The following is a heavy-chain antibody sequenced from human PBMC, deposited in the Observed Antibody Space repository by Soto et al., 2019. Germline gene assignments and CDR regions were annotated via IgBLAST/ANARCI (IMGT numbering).Heavy chain of an antibody. J-gene: IGHJ6*03. CDR3: ARAPYDYHILTGYYVYYMDV. CDR2: INAGNGNT. D-gene: IGHD3-9*01. Sequence: QVQLVQSGAEVKKPGASVKVSCKASGYTFTSYAMHWVRQAPGQRLEWMGWINAGNGNTKYSQKFQGRVTITRDTSARTAYMELSSLRSEDTAVYYCARAPYDYHILTGYYVYYMDVWGKGTTVTVSS. CDR1: GYTFTSYA. V-gene: IGHV1-3*01.